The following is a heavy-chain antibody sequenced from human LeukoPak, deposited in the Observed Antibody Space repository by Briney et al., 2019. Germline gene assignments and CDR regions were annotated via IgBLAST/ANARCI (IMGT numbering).Heavy chain of an antibody. J-gene: IGHJ4*02. D-gene: IGHD6-13*01. CDR3: ARQRSSSWYDNDY. CDR1: GYSFTSYW. CDR2: IYPGDSDT. Sequence: GESLKIACKGSGYSFTSYWIGWVRQMPGKGLEWMGIIYPGDSDTRYSPSFQGQVTISADKSISTAYLQWSSLKASDTAMYYCARQRSSSWYDNDYWGQGTLVTVSS. V-gene: IGHV5-51*01.